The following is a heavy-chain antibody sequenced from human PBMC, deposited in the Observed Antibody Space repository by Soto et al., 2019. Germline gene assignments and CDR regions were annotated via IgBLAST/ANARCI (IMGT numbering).Heavy chain of an antibody. V-gene: IGHV4-39*01. Sequence: QLQLQESGPGLVKPSETLSLTCTVSGGSISSSSYYWGWIRQPPGKGLEWIGSIYYSGSTYYNPSLKSRVTISVDTSKNQFSLKLSSVTAADTAVHYCASQLYGDLYTKLDYWGQGTLVTVSS. CDR3: ASQLYGDLYTKLDY. J-gene: IGHJ4*02. D-gene: IGHD4-17*01. CDR2: IYYSGST. CDR1: GGSISSSSYY.